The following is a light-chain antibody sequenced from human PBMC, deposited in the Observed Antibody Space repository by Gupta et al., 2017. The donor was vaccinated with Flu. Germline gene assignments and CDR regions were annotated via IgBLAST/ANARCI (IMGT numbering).Light chain of an antibody. J-gene: IGKJ2*03. V-gene: IGKV1-5*03. CDR3: QQMNSYWYS. CDR1: QGIRTW. CDR2: QVS. Sequence: QMTQSPSSLSASIGDRVTITCRASQGIRTWLAWYQHKPGQTPKLLIYQVSNLQSGVPSRFSGGGSGTDFTLTISSLHPDDSTTYYCQQMNSYWYSFGQGTKLEIK.